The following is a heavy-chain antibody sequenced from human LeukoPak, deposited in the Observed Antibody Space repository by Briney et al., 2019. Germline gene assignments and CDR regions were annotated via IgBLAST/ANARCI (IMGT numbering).Heavy chain of an antibody. Sequence: GGSLRLSCAASGFTFSSYWMSWVRQAPGKGLEGVGHIKQGGREKYYVDSVRGRLTIYRDKANNTLYLQMNCLRAEDTAVYYCAKDDPNYYDSSGYYAPFDIWGQGTMVTVSS. CDR2: IKQGGREK. CDR3: AKDDPNYYDSSGYYAPFDI. CDR1: GFTFSSYW. D-gene: IGHD3-22*01. V-gene: IGHV3-7*03. J-gene: IGHJ3*02.